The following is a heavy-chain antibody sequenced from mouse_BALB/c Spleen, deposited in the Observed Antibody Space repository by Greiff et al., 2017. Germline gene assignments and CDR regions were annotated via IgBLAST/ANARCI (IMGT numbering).Heavy chain of an antibody. V-gene: IGHV1-31*01. CDR2: INPYNGAT. Sequence: EVKLMESGPELVKPGASVKISCKASGYSFTGYYMHWVKQSHVKSLEWIGRINPYNGATSYNQNFKDKASLTVDKSSSTAYMELHSLTSEDSAVYYCARQYYGSSWFDYWGQGTTLTVSS. D-gene: IGHD1-1*01. J-gene: IGHJ2*01. CDR3: ARQYYGSSWFDY. CDR1: GYSFTGYY.